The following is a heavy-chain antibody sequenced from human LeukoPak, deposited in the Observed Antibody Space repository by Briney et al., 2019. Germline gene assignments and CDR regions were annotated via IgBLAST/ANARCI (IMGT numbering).Heavy chain of an antibody. Sequence: ASVKVSCKASGYTFTGYYMHWVRQAPGQGLEWMGWMNPNSGNTGYAQKFQGRVTMTRNTSISTAYMELSSLRSEDTAVYYCARGQYSSSWSSPWGQGTLVTVSS. J-gene: IGHJ5*02. D-gene: IGHD6-13*01. V-gene: IGHV1-8*02. CDR1: GYTFTGYY. CDR2: MNPNSGNT. CDR3: ARGQYSSSWSSP.